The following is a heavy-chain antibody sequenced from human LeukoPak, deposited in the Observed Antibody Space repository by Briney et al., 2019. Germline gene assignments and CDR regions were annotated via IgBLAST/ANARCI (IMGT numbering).Heavy chain of an antibody. CDR2: ISYDGSNK. Sequence: GGSLRLSCAASGFTFGSYAMHWVRQAPGKGLEWVAVISYDGSNKYYADSVKGRFTISRDNSKNTLYLQMNSLRAEDTAVYYCAREGRYFDYWGQGTLVTVSS. V-gene: IGHV3-30*04. D-gene: IGHD1-26*01. J-gene: IGHJ4*02. CDR1: GFTFGSYA. CDR3: AREGRYFDY.